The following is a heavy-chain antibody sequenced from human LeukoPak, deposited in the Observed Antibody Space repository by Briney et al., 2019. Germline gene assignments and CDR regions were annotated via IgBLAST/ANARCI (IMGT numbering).Heavy chain of an antibody. Sequence: SGTLSLTRAVSGDSISSPKWWSWVRQPPGKGLEWIGEVYHSGSANYNPSVKSRVTISVDKSKNQFSLRLTSATAADTAVYYCARDLRGIVAPPRWGQGTLVSVSS. CDR1: GDSISSPKW. J-gene: IGHJ4*02. CDR2: VYHSGSA. CDR3: ARDLRGIVAPPR. V-gene: IGHV4-4*02. D-gene: IGHD2-15*01.